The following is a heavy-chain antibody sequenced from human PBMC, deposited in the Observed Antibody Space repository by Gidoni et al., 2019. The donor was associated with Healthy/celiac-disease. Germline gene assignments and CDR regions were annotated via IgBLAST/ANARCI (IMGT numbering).Heavy chain of an antibody. Sequence: QVQLVESGGGVVQPGRSLRLSCAASGFTFSSYGMHWVRQAPGKGMVWVAVLWYDGSNKYYADSVKGRFTISRDNSKNTLYLQMNSLRAEDTAVYYCARGRTLGYCSSTSCPPPTRYGMDVWGQGTTVTVSS. CDR2: LWYDGSNK. D-gene: IGHD2-2*01. CDR1: GFTFSSYG. V-gene: IGHV3-33*01. CDR3: ARGRTLGYCSSTSCPPPTRYGMDV. J-gene: IGHJ6*02.